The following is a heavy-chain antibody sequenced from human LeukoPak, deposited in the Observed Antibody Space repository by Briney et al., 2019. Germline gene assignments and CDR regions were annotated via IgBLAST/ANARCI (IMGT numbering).Heavy chain of an antibody. CDR1: DDSVSSSKYY. J-gene: IGHJ4*02. CDR2: LYYSGST. D-gene: IGHD5-18*01. V-gene: IGHV4-39*07. CDR3: ATSRRGIHLWSY. Sequence: PSETLSLTCTVSDDSVSSSKYYWGWLRQPPGKGLEWIGSLYYSGSTYYNPSLKSRVTISIDTSKNHFSLNLTSVTAADTAVYYCATSRRGIHLWSYWGQGTLVTVSS.